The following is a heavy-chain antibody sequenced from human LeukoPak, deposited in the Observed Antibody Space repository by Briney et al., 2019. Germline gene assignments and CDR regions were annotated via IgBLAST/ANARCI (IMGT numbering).Heavy chain of an antibody. J-gene: IGHJ4*02. CDR2: INAYNGNT. D-gene: IGHD3-3*01. V-gene: IGHV1-18*01. CDR3: ARDKDYDFWSGYRFEY. Sequence: ASVKVACKASGYTFTSHGISWVRQAPGQGIEWMGWINAYNGNTNYAQKLQGRVTMTTDTSTSTAYMELRSLRSDDTAVYYCARDKDYDFWSGYRFEYWGQGTLVTVSS. CDR1: GYTFTSHG.